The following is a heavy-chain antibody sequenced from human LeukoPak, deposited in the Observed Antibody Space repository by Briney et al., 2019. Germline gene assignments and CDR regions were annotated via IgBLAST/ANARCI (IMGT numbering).Heavy chain of an antibody. Sequence: SETLSLTRTVSGSSISSYYWSWIRQAPGKRLEWIGNIYYIGSTNYNPSLKSRVTISADPSKNQLSLKLSSVTAADTAVYYCARHGGSYSYDYWGQGTLVTVSS. CDR1: GSSISSYY. V-gene: IGHV4-59*08. J-gene: IGHJ4*02. CDR2: IYYIGST. D-gene: IGHD1-26*01. CDR3: ARHGGSYSYDY.